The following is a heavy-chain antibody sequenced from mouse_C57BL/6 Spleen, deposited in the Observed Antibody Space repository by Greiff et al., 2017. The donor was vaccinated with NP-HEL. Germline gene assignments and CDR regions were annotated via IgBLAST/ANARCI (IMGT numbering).Heavy chain of an antibody. J-gene: IGHJ2*01. D-gene: IGHD1-1*01. CDR2: IGRETGGN. V-gene: IGHV1-15*01. Sequence: VKLQESGAGLVRPGASVTLSCKASGYTFTDYEMHWVQQTPVHGLEWIGAIGRETGGNDYTQKFKGQAILTADKSSSTAYMELRSLTSEDSAVYYCTRGMYYDGSSDFDYWGQGTTLTVSS. CDR1: GYTFTDYE. CDR3: TRGMYYDGSSDFDY.